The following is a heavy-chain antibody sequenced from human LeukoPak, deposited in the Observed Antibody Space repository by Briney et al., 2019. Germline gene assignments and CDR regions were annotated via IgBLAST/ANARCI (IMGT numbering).Heavy chain of an antibody. CDR2: IYHSGST. Sequence: SETLSPTCTVSGYSISSGYYWGWIRQPPGKGLEWIGSIYHSGSTNYNPSLKSRVTISVDTSKNQFCLKMTYVTAADTAVYYCESGDFYDSSGHYFDYGGQGTLVTVSS. V-gene: IGHV4-38-2*02. J-gene: IGHJ4*02. CDR1: GYSISSGYY. CDR3: ESGDFYDSSGHYFDY. D-gene: IGHD3-22*01.